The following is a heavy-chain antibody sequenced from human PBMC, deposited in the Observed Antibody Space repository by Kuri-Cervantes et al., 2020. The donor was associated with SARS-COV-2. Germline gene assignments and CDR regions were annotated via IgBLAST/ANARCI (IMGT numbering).Heavy chain of an antibody. Sequence: GESLKISWAASGFTFSSYGMHWVRQAPGKGLEWVAVISYDGSNKYYADSVKGRFTISRDNSKNTLYLQMNSLRVDDTAVYYCAKLTRREDYNPFDFWGQGTLVTVSS. V-gene: IGHV3-30*18. CDR1: GFTFSSYG. CDR2: ISYDGSNK. D-gene: IGHD4-11*01. CDR3: AKLTRREDYNPFDF. J-gene: IGHJ4*02.